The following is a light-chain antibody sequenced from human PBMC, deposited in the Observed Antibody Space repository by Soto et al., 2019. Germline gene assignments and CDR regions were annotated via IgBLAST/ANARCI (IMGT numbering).Light chain of an antibody. CDR1: QSVSSS. V-gene: IGKV3-15*01. CDR2: DTS. Sequence: EIVVTQSPATLSVSPGERVTLSCRASQSVSSSLAWYQQRPGQAPRLLIYDTSTRAAGIAARFSGSGSGTEFTLTISILQFEASAVYYCQQYVHWPPGAFGQGTTVEIK. CDR3: QQYVHWPPGA. J-gene: IGKJ1*01.